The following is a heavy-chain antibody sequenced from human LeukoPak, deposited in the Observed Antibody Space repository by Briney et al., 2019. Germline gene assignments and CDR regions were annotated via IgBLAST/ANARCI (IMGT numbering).Heavy chain of an antibody. CDR3: ARHDHYGSGSYRY. V-gene: IGHV4-34*01. CDR2: INHSGST. D-gene: IGHD3-10*01. CDR1: GGSFSGYY. J-gene: IGHJ4*02. Sequence: SETLSLTCAVYGGSFSGYYWSWIRQPPGKGLEWIGEINHSGSTNYNPSLKSRVTISVDTSKNQFSLKLSSVTAADTAVYYCARHDHYGSGSYRYWGQGTLVTVSS.